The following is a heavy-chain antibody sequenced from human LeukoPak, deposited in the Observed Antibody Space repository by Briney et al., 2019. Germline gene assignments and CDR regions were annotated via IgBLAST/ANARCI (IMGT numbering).Heavy chain of an antibody. CDR2: IWYDGSNK. Sequence: GGSLRLSCAASGFTFSTYGMHWVRQAPGRGLEWVALIWYDGSNKYYADSVKGRFTISGDNSKNKLYLQMNSLRAEDEDVYYCVRGVHGGFDYWGQGTLVTVSS. J-gene: IGHJ4*02. CDR1: GFTFSTYG. CDR3: VRGVHGGFDY. V-gene: IGHV3-33*01. D-gene: IGHD3-10*01.